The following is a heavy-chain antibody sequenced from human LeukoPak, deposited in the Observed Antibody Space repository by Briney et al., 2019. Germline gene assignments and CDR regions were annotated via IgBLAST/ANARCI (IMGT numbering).Heavy chain of an antibody. Sequence: GASVKVFCKASGGTFSSYAISWVRQAPGQGLEWMGGIIPIFGTANYAQKFQGRVTITADESTSTAYMELSSLRSEDTAVYYCAESTVVTRYYYYGMDVWGQGTTVTVSS. V-gene: IGHV1-69*13. D-gene: IGHD4-23*01. J-gene: IGHJ6*02. CDR2: IIPIFGTA. CDR3: AESTVVTRYYYYGMDV. CDR1: GGTFSSYA.